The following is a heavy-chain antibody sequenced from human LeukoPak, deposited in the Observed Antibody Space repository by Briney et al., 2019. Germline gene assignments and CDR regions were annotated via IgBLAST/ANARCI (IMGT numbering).Heavy chain of an antibody. J-gene: IGHJ4*02. D-gene: IGHD5-18*01. CDR2: ISTYNGNT. V-gene: IGHV1-18*04. CDR3: ARRGGQLWPLDY. CDR1: GYTFTSYG. Sequence: APVKVSCKTSGYTFTSYGISWVRQAPGQGLEWMGWISTYNGNTNYAQKLQGRVTMTTDTSTTTAYMELRSLRSDDSAVYYCARRGGQLWPLDYWGQGTLVTVSS.